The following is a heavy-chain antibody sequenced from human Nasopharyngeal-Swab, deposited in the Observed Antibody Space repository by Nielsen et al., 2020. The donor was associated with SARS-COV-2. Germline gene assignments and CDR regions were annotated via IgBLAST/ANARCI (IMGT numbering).Heavy chain of an antibody. D-gene: IGHD3-9*01. V-gene: IGHV3-7*01. Sequence: WIRQPPGKGLEWVANIKQDGSEKYYVDSVKGRFTISRDNAKNSLYLQMNSLRAEDTAVYYCARASRYYDILTGYYAEDGMDVWGQGTTVTVSS. CDR3: ARASRYYDILTGYYAEDGMDV. J-gene: IGHJ6*02. CDR2: IKQDGSEK.